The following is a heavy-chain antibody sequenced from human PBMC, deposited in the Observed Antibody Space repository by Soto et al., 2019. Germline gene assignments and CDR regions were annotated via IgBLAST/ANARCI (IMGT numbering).Heavy chain of an antibody. CDR3: ARMFRVSNIDYYYYMDV. D-gene: IGHD2-15*01. CDR2: ISANNGDT. CDR1: GYTFTSHG. J-gene: IGHJ6*03. V-gene: IGHV1-18*01. Sequence: QVQLVQSGAEVKKPGASVKVSCKASGYTFTSHGISWVRQAPGQGLEWMGWISANNGDTNYAQKFQGRVTVTTDTSTSTGYMELRSLRSEDTAVYYCARMFRVSNIDYYYYMDVWGIGTTVTVSS.